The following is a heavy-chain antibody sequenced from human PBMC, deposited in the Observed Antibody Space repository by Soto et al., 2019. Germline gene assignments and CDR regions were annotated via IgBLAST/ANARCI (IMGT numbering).Heavy chain of an antibody. J-gene: IGHJ3*01. Sequence: QVQLVESGGGVVQPGRSLRLSCAASGFTFSSYAMHWVRQAPGKGLEWVAGISYDGSNKYYADSVKGRFTISRDNSKNTPYLQMNSLRAEDTDVYSCARVESGWWKDAFDLWGQGTMVTVSS. V-gene: IGHV3-30-3*01. D-gene: IGHD6-19*01. CDR2: ISYDGSNK. CDR3: ARVESGWWKDAFDL. CDR1: GFTFSSYA.